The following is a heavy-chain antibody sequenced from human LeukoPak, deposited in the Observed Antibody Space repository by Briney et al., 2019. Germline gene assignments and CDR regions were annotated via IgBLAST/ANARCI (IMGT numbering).Heavy chain of an antibody. J-gene: IGHJ6*03. Sequence: ASVKVSCKASGYTFTSYDINWVRQATGQGLEWMGWMNPNSGNTGYAQKFQGRVTMTRNTSISTAYMELSSLRSEDTAVYYCARAVQSSGSYNYYYMDVWGKGTTVTISS. CDR3: ARAVQSSGSYNYYYMDV. V-gene: IGHV1-8*01. CDR1: GYTFTSYD. D-gene: IGHD3-10*01. CDR2: MNPNSGNT.